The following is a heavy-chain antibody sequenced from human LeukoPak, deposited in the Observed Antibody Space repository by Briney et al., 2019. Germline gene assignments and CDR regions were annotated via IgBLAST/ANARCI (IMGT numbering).Heavy chain of an antibody. Sequence: GESLKISCKGSGYYFPNYWIGWVRQMPGKGLEWMGVIHAGELNTRYSPSFQGQVTISVDRSISTAYLQWSSLKASDTAMYYCARQRRGSYHDHSEGDYWGQGTLVTVSS. CDR3: ARQRRGSYHDHSEGDY. V-gene: IGHV5-51*01. CDR1: GYYFPNYW. J-gene: IGHJ4*02. D-gene: IGHD1-14*01. CDR2: IHAGELNT.